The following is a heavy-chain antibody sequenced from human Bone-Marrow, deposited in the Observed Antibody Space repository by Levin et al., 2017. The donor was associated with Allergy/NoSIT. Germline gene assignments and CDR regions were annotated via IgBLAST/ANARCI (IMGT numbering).Heavy chain of an antibody. D-gene: IGHD2-8*02. Sequence: GGSLRLSCVASGFTFRDYAMTWVRQAPGKGLEWVSFVTGGNDKTNYADSVKGRFTISRDHSKNTMYLQMNSLRAEDTAIYYCAKALRHYQYCSGDACYGIAMDVWGRGTTVTVSS. V-gene: IGHV3-23*01. J-gene: IGHJ6*02. CDR1: GFTFRDYA. CDR3: AKALRHYQYCSGDACYGIAMDV. CDR2: VTGGNDKT.